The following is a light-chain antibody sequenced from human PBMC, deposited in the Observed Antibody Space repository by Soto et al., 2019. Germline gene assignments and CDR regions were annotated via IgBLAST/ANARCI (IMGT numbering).Light chain of an antibody. CDR2: KAS. CDR3: QQYNNWPGA. J-gene: IGKJ1*01. CDR1: QTIDSW. V-gene: IGKV1-5*03. Sequence: DIQMTQSPSTLSASVGDRVTITCRASQTIDSWLAWYQQRPGKPPNLLIYKASTLASGVPSRFSGSGSGTEFTLTISSLQSEDFAFYYCQQYNNWPGAFGQGNKVDI.